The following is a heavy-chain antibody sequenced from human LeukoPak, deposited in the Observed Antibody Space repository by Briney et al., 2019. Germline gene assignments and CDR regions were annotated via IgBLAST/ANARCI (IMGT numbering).Heavy chain of an antibody. CDR1: GGSISSGGYS. J-gene: IGHJ3*02. CDR3: ARGLRGPEASDI. Sequence: NPSQTLSLTCAVSGGSISSGGYSWSWIRQPPGKGLEWIGYIYYSGSTYYNPSLKSRVTISVDTSKNQFSLKLSSVTAADTAVYYCARGLRGPEASDIWGQGTMVTVSS. V-gene: IGHV4-30-4*07. CDR2: IYYSGST. D-gene: IGHD3/OR15-3a*01.